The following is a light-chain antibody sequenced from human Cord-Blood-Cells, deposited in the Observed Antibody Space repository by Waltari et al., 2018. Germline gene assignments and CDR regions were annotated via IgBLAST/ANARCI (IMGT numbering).Light chain of an antibody. CDR1: SSDVGSYTH. V-gene: IGLV2-23*01. CDR2: EGS. CDR3: CSYAGSSTDVV. Sequence: QSALTQPASVPGSPGQPITISCTGTSSDVGSYTHASWYQQHPGKAPKLMIYEGSKRPSGVSNRFSGSKSGNTASLTISGLQAEDEADYYCCSYAGSSTDVVFGGGTKLTVL. J-gene: IGLJ2*01.